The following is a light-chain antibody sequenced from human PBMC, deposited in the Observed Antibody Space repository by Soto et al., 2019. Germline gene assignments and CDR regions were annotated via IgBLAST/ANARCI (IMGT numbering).Light chain of an antibody. CDR3: QQRSNWPPPT. V-gene: IGKV3-11*01. CDR2: DAS. J-gene: IGKJ5*01. Sequence: EIVMAESPATLSVSPGERATLSCRVSQSVSSYLAWYQQKPGQAPRLLIYDASNRATGIPARFSGSGSGTDFTLTISSLEPEDFAVYYCQQRSNWPPPTFGQGTRLEIK. CDR1: QSVSSY.